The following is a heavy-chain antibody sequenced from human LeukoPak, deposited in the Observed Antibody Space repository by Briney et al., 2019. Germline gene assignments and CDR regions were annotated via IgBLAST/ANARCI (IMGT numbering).Heavy chain of an antibody. D-gene: IGHD1-26*01. Sequence: PGGSLRLSCAASGFTFSNSGMSWVRQAPGKGLEWVSSIGGSTHYADSVKGRFTISRDNSKNTLYLQMNSLRAEDTAVYYCANLVGATPSWGQGILVTVSS. J-gene: IGHJ5*02. V-gene: IGHV3-23*01. CDR3: ANLVGATPS. CDR1: GFTFSNSG. CDR2: IGGST.